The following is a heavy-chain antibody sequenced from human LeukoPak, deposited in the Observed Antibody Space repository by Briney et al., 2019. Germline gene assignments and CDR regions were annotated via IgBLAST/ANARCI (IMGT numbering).Heavy chain of an antibody. J-gene: IGHJ5*02. CDR2: INPSGGST. CDR3: ARGRALGSPRGWFDP. Sequence: GASVKVSCKASGYTFTSYYMHWVRRAPGQGLEWMGIINPSGGSTSYAQKFQGRVTMTRDMSTSTVYMELSSLRSEDTAVYYCARGRALGSPRGWFDPWGQGTLVTVSS. V-gene: IGHV1-46*01. CDR1: GYTFTSYY.